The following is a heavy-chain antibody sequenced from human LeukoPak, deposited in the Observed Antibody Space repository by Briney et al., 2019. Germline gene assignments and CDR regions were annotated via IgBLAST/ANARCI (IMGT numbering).Heavy chain of an antibody. J-gene: IGHJ4*02. CDR2: ISGSGGST. V-gene: IGHV3-23*01. Sequence: PGGTLRLSCAASGFTFSSYGMSWVRQAPGKGLEWVSAISGSGGSTYYADSVKGRFTISRDNSKNTLYLQMNSLRAEDTAVYYCARVNPNYSSGWYAGFDYWGQGTLVTVSS. CDR1: GFTFSSYG. CDR3: ARVNPNYSSGWYAGFDY. D-gene: IGHD6-19*01.